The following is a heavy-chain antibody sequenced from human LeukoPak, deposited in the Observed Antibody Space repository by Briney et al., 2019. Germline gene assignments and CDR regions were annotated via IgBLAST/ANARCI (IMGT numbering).Heavy chain of an antibody. CDR1: GGSFSDYR. V-gene: IGHV4-34*01. Sequence: SETLSLTCAVYGGSFSDYRWSWIRQPPGKGLQWVGEVNHHGRTDYSPSLTSRVTISVDTSKSQFYPKLTSVTAADTAVYFCARGHISMDPQIVWTGYYRTDWFDPWGQGTLVTVSS. D-gene: IGHD3/OR15-3a*01. J-gene: IGHJ5*02. CDR2: VNHHGRT. CDR3: ARGHISMDPQIVWTGYYRTDWFDP.